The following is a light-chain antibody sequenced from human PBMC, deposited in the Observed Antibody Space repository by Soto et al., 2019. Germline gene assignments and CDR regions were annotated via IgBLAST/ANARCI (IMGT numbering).Light chain of an antibody. CDR2: EGS. Sequence: ALAQPASVSGSPGQSITISCTGTSSDVGSYNLVSWYQQHPGKAPKLMIYEGSKRPSGVSNRFSGSKSGNTASLTISGLQAEDEADYYCCSYAGSSTLYVFGTGTKVTVL. V-gene: IGLV2-23*01. CDR1: SSDVGSYNL. J-gene: IGLJ1*01. CDR3: CSYAGSSTLYV.